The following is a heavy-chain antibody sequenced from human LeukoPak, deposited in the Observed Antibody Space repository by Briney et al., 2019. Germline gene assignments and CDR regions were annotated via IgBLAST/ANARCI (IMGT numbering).Heavy chain of an antibody. CDR3: ARDRYSYGYGYYFDY. D-gene: IGHD5-18*01. J-gene: IGHJ4*02. Sequence: PSETLSLTCTVSGGSISSHYWSWIRQPPGKGLEWIGYIYYSGSTNYNPSLKSRVAISVDTSKNQFSLKLSSVTAADTAVYYCARDRYSYGYGYYFDYWGQGTLVTVSS. CDR1: GGSISSHY. CDR2: IYYSGST. V-gene: IGHV4-59*11.